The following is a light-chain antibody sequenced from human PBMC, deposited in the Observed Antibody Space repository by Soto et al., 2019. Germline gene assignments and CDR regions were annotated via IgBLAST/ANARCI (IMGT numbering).Light chain of an antibody. CDR1: SSNIGSNY. CDR3: AAWDDSLSVGV. Sequence: QSVLTQPPSASGTPGQRIAISCAGGSSNIGSNYMYWYQQFPGTAPKLLIYRNDERPSGVPDRFSGSKSGTSVSLATSGLRSEDEADYYCAAWDDSLSVGVFGGGTKLTVL. J-gene: IGLJ3*02. V-gene: IGLV1-47*01. CDR2: RND.